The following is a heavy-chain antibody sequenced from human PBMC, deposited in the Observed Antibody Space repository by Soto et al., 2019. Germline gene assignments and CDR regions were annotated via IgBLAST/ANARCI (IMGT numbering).Heavy chain of an antibody. D-gene: IGHD3-10*01. CDR3: TRIEKGSATYT. CDR2: IFSNDEK. CDR1: GFSLSNTRTG. Sequence: QVTLKESGPVLVKPTETLTLTCTVSGFSLSNTRTGVSWIRQPPGKALEWLAHIFSNDEKSYSTSLKSRLTISKDTSKSQVVLSMTNMDPVDTATYYCTRIEKGSATYTWGQGTLVTVSS. J-gene: IGHJ5*02. V-gene: IGHV2-26*01.